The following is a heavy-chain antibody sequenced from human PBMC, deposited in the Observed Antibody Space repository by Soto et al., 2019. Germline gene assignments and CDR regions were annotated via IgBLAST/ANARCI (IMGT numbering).Heavy chain of an antibody. V-gene: IGHV4-31*02. Sequence: LCGGSISSGGYYWSWIRQHPGKGLEWIGSTYYSGTTHYNPSLKSRVTISVDTSKNQFSLKLSSVTAADTAVYYCARAASNWFDPWGQGTLVTVSS. CDR1: GGSISSGGYY. CDR3: ARAASNWFDP. CDR2: TYYSGTT. J-gene: IGHJ5*02.